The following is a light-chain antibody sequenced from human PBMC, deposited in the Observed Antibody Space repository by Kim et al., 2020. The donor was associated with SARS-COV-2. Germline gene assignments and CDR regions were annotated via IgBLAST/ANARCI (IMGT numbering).Light chain of an antibody. CDR3: QQYNDWLLLT. CDR2: GAS. Sequence: IVMTQSPATLSVSPGERVTLSCRASQSVRNNLAWYQQRPGQAPRLLIYGASTRATDVSDRFSGSGSGTEFTLTIRSLQSEDLAVYYCQQYNDWLLLTFGGGTKVDIK. J-gene: IGKJ4*01. V-gene: IGKV3-15*01. CDR1: QSVRNN.